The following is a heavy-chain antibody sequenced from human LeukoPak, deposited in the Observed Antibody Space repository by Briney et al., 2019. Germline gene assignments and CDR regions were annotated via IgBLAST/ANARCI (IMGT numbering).Heavy chain of an antibody. D-gene: IGHD6-13*01. V-gene: IGHV3-21*01. CDR3: ARDRGYSSSWSTRYYYYGMDV. Sequence: PGGSLRLSCAASGITFSSYRMNWVRQAPGKGLEWISSISTSSSYIYYADSVKGRFTISRDNAKNSLYLQMNSLRAEDTAVYYCARDRGYSSSWSTRYYYYGMDVWGQGTTVTVSS. J-gene: IGHJ6*02. CDR2: ISTSSSYI. CDR1: GITFSSYR.